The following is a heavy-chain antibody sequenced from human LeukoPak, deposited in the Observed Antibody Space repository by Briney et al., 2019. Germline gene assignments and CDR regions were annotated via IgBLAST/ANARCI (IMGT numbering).Heavy chain of an antibody. J-gene: IGHJ6*03. Sequence: GGSLRLSCAASGFTFSSYEMNWVRQAPGKGLEWVSYISSSGSTIYYADSVKGRITISRDNAKNSVYLQMNSLRDEDTAVYYCARGPYASGSYYKGEYYYYMDVWGKGTTVTVSS. CDR3: ARGPYASGSYYKGEYYYYMDV. V-gene: IGHV3-48*03. CDR1: GFTFSSYE. D-gene: IGHD3-10*01. CDR2: ISSSGSTI.